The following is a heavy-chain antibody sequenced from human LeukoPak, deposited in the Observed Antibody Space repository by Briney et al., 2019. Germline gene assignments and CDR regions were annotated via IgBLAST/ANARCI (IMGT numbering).Heavy chain of an antibody. V-gene: IGHV1-18*01. CDR3: ARDGGFSGSYNPFDY. CDR2: ISAYNGNT. D-gene: IGHD3-10*01. CDR1: GYTFTSYG. Sequence: GASVKVSCKASGYTFTSYGISWVRQAPGQGLEWMGWISAYNGNTNYAQKLQGIVTMTTDTSTSTAYMELRTLRSDDTAVYYCARDGGFSGSYNPFDYWGQGTLVTVSS. J-gene: IGHJ4*02.